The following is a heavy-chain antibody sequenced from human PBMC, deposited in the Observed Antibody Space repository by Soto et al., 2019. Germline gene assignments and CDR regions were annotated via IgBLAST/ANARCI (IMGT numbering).Heavy chain of an antibody. J-gene: IGHJ5*02. CDR1: GGSISSGGYY. Sequence: SETLSLTCTVSGGSISSGGYYWSWIRQHPGKGLEWIGYIYYSGSTYYNPSLKCRVTISVDTSKNQFSLKLSSVTAADTAVYYCARAIKIAAAGASRFDPWGQGTLVTVSS. V-gene: IGHV4-31*03. D-gene: IGHD6-13*01. CDR2: IYYSGST. CDR3: ARAIKIAAAGASRFDP.